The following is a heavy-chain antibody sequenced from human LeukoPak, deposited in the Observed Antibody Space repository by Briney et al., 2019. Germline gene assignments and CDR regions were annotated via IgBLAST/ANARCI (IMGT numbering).Heavy chain of an antibody. CDR3: AKDRGTTVAFNWFDP. D-gene: IGHD4-23*01. CDR2: IRYDGSNK. J-gene: IGHJ5*02. CDR1: GFTFSSYG. Sequence: PGGSLRLSCAASGFTFSSYGMRWVRQAPGKGLEWVAFIRYDGSNKYYADSVKGRFTISRDNSKNTLYLQMNSLRAEDTAVYYCAKDRGTTVAFNWFDPWGQGTLVTVSS. V-gene: IGHV3-30*02.